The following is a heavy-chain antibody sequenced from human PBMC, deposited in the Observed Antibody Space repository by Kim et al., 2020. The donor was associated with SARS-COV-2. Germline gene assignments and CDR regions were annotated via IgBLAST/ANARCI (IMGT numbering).Heavy chain of an antibody. CDR3: AKDGLVGGGYSYMGWAHHVYFDY. CDR2: ISGSGGST. J-gene: IGHJ4*02. CDR1: GFTFSSYA. V-gene: IGHV3-23*01. Sequence: GGSLRLSCAASGFTFSSYAMSWVRQAPGKGLEWVSAISGSGGSTYYADSVKGRFTISRDNSKNTLYLQMNSLRAEDTAVYYCAKDGLVGGGYSYMGWAHHVYFDYWGQGTLVTVSS. D-gene: IGHD5-18*01.